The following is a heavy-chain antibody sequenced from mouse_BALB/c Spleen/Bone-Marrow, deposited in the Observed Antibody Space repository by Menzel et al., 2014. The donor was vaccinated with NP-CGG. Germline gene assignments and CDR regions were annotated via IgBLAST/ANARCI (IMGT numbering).Heavy chain of an antibody. V-gene: IGHV5-17*02. Sequence: EVKLVESGGGLVQPGGSRKLSCAASGFTFSSFGMHWVRQAPERGLEWVAYISSGSSTIYYADTVKGRFTISRDNLKYILFLQMTSLRSEDTAMYYCARSRFPDYGSSPFDYWGQGSTLTVSS. CDR3: ARSRFPDYGSSPFDY. J-gene: IGHJ2*01. D-gene: IGHD1-1*01. CDR1: GFTFSSFG. CDR2: ISSGSSTI.